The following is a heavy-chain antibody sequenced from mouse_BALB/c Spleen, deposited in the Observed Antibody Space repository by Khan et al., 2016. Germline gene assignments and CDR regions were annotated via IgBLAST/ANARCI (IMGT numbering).Heavy chain of an antibody. Sequence: EVELVESGPELVKPGASVKISCKASGYTFTDYNMHWVKQSHGKSLEWIGYIYPSMGDSGGNQKFKSKATLTVDNSSSTAYMELRSLTSEDSAVYYCARSGGWLFDYWGQGTTLTVSS. D-gene: IGHD2-3*01. CDR3: ARSGGWLFDY. V-gene: IGHV1S29*02. J-gene: IGHJ2*01. CDR1: GYTFTDYN. CDR2: IYPSMGDS.